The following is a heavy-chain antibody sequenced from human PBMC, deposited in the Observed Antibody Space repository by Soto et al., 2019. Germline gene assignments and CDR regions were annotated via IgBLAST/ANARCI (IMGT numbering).Heavy chain of an antibody. CDR1: GFMFSSYA. V-gene: IGHV3-23*01. Sequence: HPGGSLRLSCAASGFMFSSYAMSWVRQAPGKGLEWVSAISGSGGSTYYADSVKGRFTISRDNSKNTLYLQMNSLRAEDTAVYYCAKSYFHILTGYYSPFDYWGQGTLVTVSS. CDR3: AKSYFHILTGYYSPFDY. J-gene: IGHJ4*02. CDR2: ISGSGGST. D-gene: IGHD3-9*01.